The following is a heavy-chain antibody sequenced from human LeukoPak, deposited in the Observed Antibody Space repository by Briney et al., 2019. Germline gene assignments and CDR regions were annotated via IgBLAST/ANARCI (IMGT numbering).Heavy chain of an antibody. CDR1: GGSISSGDYY. CDR3: ARAADIVVVPAAIGGGCWFDP. J-gene: IGHJ5*02. Sequence: PSETLSLTCTVSGGSISSGDYYWSWIRQPPGKGLEWIGYIYYSGSTYYNPSLKSRVTISVGTSKNQFSLKLSSVTAADTAVYYCARAADIVVVPAAIGGGCWFDPWGQGTLVTVSS. D-gene: IGHD2-2*02. CDR2: IYYSGST. V-gene: IGHV4-30-4*08.